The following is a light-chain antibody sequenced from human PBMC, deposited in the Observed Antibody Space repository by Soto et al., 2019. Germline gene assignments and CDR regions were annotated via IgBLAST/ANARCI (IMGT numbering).Light chain of an antibody. CDR3: QTWDTGTVV. CDR2: LNSDGSH. CDR1: SGHSSYA. J-gene: IGLJ2*01. Sequence: QPVLTQSPSASASLGASVKLTCALSSGHSSYAIAWHQQQPEKGPRYLMKLNSDGSHSKGDGIPDRFSGSSSGAERYLTISSLLSEDEADYYCQTWDTGTVVFGGGTKVTVL. V-gene: IGLV4-69*01.